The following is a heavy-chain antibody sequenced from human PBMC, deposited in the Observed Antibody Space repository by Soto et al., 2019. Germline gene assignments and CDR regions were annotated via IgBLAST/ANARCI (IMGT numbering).Heavy chain of an antibody. J-gene: IGHJ6*02. CDR2: ISSSSSYI. CDR3: AREVDTAMAYYYYGMDV. D-gene: IGHD5-18*01. V-gene: IGHV3-21*01. Sequence: GGSLRLSCAASGFTFSSYSMNWVRQAPGKGLEWVSSISSSSSYIYYADSVKGRFTISRDNAKNSLYLQMNSLRAEDTAVYYCAREVDTAMAYYYYGMDVWGQGTTVTVSS. CDR1: GFTFSSYS.